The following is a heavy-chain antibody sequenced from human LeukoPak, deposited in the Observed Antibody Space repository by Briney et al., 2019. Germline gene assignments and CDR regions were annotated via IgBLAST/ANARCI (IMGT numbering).Heavy chain of an antibody. V-gene: IGHV3-23*01. Sequence: GGSLRLSCAASGFTFSSYAMSWVRQAPGKGLEWVSAISGSGGSTYYADSVKGRFTISRDNPKNTLYLQMNSLRAEDTAVYYCAKPDTIFGVARFDYWGQGTLVTVSS. D-gene: IGHD3-3*01. CDR3: AKPDTIFGVARFDY. J-gene: IGHJ4*02. CDR2: ISGSGGST. CDR1: GFTFSSYA.